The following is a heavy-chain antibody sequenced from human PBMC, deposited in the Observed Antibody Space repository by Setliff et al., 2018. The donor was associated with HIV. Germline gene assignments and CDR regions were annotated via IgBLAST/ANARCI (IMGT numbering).Heavy chain of an antibody. Sequence: SETLSLTCTVSGGSISSGSYYWSWNRQPAGKGPEWIGYIYYTGSTHDNPSLKSRVTISVDTSKNQFSLKLSSVTAADTAVYYCASYDFWSDYFYMDVWGKGTTVTVSS. D-gene: IGHD3-3*01. CDR2: IYYTGST. CDR3: ASYDFWSDYFYMDV. J-gene: IGHJ6*03. CDR1: GGSISSGSYY. V-gene: IGHV4-61*10.